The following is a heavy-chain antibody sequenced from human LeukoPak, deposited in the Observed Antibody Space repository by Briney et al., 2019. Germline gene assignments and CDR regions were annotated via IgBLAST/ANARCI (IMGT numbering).Heavy chain of an antibody. CDR3: ARANLDYGDYDYFDY. CDR2: IYHSGST. Sequence: SETLSLTCAVSGGSISSGGYSWSWIRQPPGKGLEWIVYIYHSGSTYYNPSLKSRATISVDRSKNQFSLKLSSVTAADTAVYYCARANLDYGDYDYFDYWGQGTLVTVSS. CDR1: GGSISSGGYS. J-gene: IGHJ4*02. D-gene: IGHD4-17*01. V-gene: IGHV4-30-2*01.